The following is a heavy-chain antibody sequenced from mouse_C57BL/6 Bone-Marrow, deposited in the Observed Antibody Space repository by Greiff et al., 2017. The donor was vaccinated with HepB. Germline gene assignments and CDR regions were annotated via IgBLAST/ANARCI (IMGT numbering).Heavy chain of an antibody. V-gene: IGHV1-54*01. Sequence: QVQLQQSGAELVRPGTSVKVSCKASGYAFTNYLIEWVKQRPGQGLEWIGVINPGSGGTNYNEKFKGTATLTADKSSSTAYMQLSSLTSEDSAVYFCAREMGLYDYFDYWGQGTTLTVSS. D-gene: IGHD6-2*01. CDR1: GYAFTNYL. CDR3: AREMGLYDYFDY. J-gene: IGHJ2*01. CDR2: INPGSGGT.